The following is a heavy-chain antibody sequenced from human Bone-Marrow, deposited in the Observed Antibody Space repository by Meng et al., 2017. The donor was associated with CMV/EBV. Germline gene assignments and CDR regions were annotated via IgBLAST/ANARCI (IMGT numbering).Heavy chain of an antibody. J-gene: IGHJ6*02. V-gene: IGHV1-2*02. CDR1: GYTFTGYY. CDR3: ARVLQSIAARDPPPYYYYGMDV. D-gene: IGHD6-6*01. Sequence: ASVKVSCKASGYTFTGYYMHWVRQAPGQGLEWMGWVNPNSGGTNYAQKFQGRVTMTRDTSISTAYMELSRLRSDDTAVYYCARVLQSIAARDPPPYYYYGMDVWGQGTTVTVSS. CDR2: VNPNSGGT.